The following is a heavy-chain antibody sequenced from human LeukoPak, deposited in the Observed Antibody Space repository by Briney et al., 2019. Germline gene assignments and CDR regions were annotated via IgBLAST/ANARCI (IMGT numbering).Heavy chain of an antibody. V-gene: IGHV4-31*03. J-gene: IGHJ4*02. Sequence: PSETLSLTCTVSGGSISSGGYYWSWLRQHPGKGLEWIGYIYYSGSTYYNPSLKSRVTISVDTSKNQFSLKLSSVTAADTAVYYCARVPYYYDSSGYSQWGQGTLVTVSS. D-gene: IGHD3-22*01. CDR2: IYYSGST. CDR3: ARVPYYYDSSGYSQ. CDR1: GGSISSGGYY.